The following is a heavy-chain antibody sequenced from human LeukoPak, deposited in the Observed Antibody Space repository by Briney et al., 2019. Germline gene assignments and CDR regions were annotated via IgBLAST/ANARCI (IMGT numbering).Heavy chain of an antibody. CDR3: AKDRVSSASPRGAWFDP. V-gene: IGHV3-23*01. J-gene: IGHJ5*02. CDR1: GFTFSSYA. D-gene: IGHD3-16*01. Sequence: PGGSLRLSCAASGFTFSSYAMSWVRQAPGKGLESVSAISGSGGSTYYADSVKCRFTISRDNSKNTLYLQMNSLRAEDTAVYYCAKDRVSSASPRGAWFDPWGQGTLVTVSS. CDR2: ISGSGGST.